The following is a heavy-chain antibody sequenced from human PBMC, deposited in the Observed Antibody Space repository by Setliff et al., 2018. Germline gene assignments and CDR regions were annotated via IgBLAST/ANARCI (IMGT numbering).Heavy chain of an antibody. CDR2: VYSNGNT. V-gene: IGHV4-4*07. D-gene: IGHD3-3*01. J-gene: IGHJ4*01. CDR3: ARARQGGFLEWAPFDF. CDR1: NGFIIDHW. Sequence: SETLSLTCSVSNGFIIDHWWTWIRQPAGKGLEWIGQVYSNGNTEYNPSLKNRVTISVDKSSNQFSLELYSVNAADTAVYYCARARQGGFLEWAPFDFWGRGMLVTVSS.